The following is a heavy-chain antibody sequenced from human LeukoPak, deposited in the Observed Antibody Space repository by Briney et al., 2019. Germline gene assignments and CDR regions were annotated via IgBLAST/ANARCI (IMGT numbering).Heavy chain of an antibody. J-gene: IGHJ4*02. CDR3: ARGVGYNYGDVDY. CDR2: ISSSSSYI. Sequence: PGGSLRLSCATSGFTFSSYSMNWVRQAPGKGLEWVSSISSSSSYIYYADSVKGRFTISRDNAKNSLYLQVNSLRAEDTAVYYCARGVGYNYGDVDYWGQGTLVTVSS. D-gene: IGHD5-24*01. CDR1: GFTFSSYS. V-gene: IGHV3-21*01.